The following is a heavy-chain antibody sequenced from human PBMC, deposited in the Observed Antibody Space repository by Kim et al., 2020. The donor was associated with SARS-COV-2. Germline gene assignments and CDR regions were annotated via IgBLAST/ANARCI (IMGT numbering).Heavy chain of an antibody. J-gene: IGHJ3*02. D-gene: IGHD1-1*01. CDR2: IKSKTDGGTT. V-gene: IGHV3-15*01. CDR3: TTNWNDVHRYVFDI. Sequence: GGSLRLSCAASGFTFSNAWMNWVRQAPGKGLEWVGRIKSKTDGGTTDYAAPVKGRFTISRDDSKNTLYLQMNSLKIEDTAVYYCTTNWNDVHRYVFDIWGQGTMVTVSS. CDR1: GFTFSNAW.